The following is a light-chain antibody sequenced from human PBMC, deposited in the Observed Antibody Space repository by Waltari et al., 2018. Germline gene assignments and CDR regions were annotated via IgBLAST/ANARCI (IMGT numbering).Light chain of an antibody. CDR2: GAS. V-gene: IGKV1-6*01. CDR1: QGIRNE. J-gene: IGKJ2*01. Sequence: AIQMTQSPSYLSASVGDRVTITCRASQGIRNELAWYQQKPGKAPKVLIYGASSLQSGVPSRFTGSGSDTDFTLTISSLQPEDFATYYCLQDYNYPRTFGQGTKLEIK. CDR3: LQDYNYPRT.